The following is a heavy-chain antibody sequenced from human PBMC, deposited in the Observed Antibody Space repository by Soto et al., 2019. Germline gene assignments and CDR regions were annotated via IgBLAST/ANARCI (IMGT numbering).Heavy chain of an antibody. CDR3: AMYYYDSCGYYSGFDY. Sequence: GASVKVSCKASGGTISSYAISWVRQAPGQGLEWMGGIIPIFGTANYAQKFQGRVTITADESTSTAYLELSSLRSEDTAVYYCAMYYYDSCGYYSGFDYWGQGTLVTVSS. V-gene: IGHV1-69*13. D-gene: IGHD3-22*01. J-gene: IGHJ4*02. CDR2: IIPIFGTA. CDR1: GGTISSYA.